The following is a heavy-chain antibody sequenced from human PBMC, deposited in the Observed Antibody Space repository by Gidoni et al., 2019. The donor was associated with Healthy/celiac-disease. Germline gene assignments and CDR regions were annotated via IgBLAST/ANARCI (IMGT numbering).Heavy chain of an antibody. CDR2: FDPEDGET. Sequence: QVQLVQSGAEVKKPGASVKVSCKVSGYTLTELSMHWVRQAPGKGLEWMGGFDPEDGETIYAQKFQGRVNMNEDTSTDTAYMELSSMRSEDTAVYYCATDLAHYFDYWGQGTLVTVSS. CDR3: ATDLAHYFDY. J-gene: IGHJ4*02. CDR1: GYTLTELS. V-gene: IGHV1-24*01.